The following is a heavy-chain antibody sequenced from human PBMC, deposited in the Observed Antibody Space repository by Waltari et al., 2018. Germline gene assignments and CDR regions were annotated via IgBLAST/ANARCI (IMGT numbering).Heavy chain of an antibody. CDR1: GGSFSGYY. D-gene: IGHD6-13*01. CDR3: ASGQQLVRPREN. J-gene: IGHJ4*02. CDR2: INHSGST. Sequence: QVQLQQWGAGLLKPSETLSLTCAVYGGSFSGYYWSWIRQPPGKGLEGIGEINHSGSTNYNPYLKSRVTISVDTSKNQFALKRSAVTAADTAGYYCASGQQLVRPRENWGQGTLVTVSS. V-gene: IGHV4-34*01.